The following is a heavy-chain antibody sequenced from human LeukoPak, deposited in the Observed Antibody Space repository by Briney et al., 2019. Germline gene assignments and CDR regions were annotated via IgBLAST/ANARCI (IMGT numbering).Heavy chain of an antibody. V-gene: IGHV4-39*07. CDR2: IYYSGNT. J-gene: IGHJ5*02. Sequence: PSETLSLTCTVSGGSISSSSYYWGWIRQPPGKGLEWIGSIYYSGNTYYNPSLKSRVTISVDTSKNQFSLKLSSVTAADTAVYYCARDPYGSRGWFDPWGQGTLVTVSS. CDR1: GGSISSSSYY. D-gene: IGHD4-17*01. CDR3: ARDPYGSRGWFDP.